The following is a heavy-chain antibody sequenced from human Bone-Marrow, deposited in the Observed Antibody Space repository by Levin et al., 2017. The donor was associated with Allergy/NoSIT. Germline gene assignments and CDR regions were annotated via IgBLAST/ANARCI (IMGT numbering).Heavy chain of an antibody. Sequence: PGASVKVSCKASGYTFSNYVMHWVRQAPGQRPEWVGWINLDNANIKYSEKFQGRVAITSDTSASTVYMELSSLRSEDTAVYYCARAYTIGWYRGDYWYFDLWGRGTLVTVSS. CDR3: ARAYTIGWYRGDYWYFDL. D-gene: IGHD6-19*01. CDR2: INLDNANI. J-gene: IGHJ2*01. V-gene: IGHV1-3*01. CDR1: GYTFSNYV.